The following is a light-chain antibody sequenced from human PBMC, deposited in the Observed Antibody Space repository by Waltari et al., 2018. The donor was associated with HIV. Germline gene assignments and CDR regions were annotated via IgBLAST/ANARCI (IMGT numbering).Light chain of an antibody. J-gene: IGLJ3*02. Sequence: SYELTQPSSVSVSPGQTARRTCTGAVVAKNYTRWFQQKPGQAPVLVIYIDSELPPGIPERFSGSSSGTTVTLTISGAQVEDEADYYCYSAADNIGVFGGGTKLTVL. CDR1: VVAKNY. CDR2: IDS. V-gene: IGLV3-27*01. CDR3: YSAADNIGV.